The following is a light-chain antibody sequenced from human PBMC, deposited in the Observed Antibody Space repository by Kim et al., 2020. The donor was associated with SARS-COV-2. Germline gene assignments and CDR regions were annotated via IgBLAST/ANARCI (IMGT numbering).Light chain of an antibody. Sequence: SVTISCTGTSTDVGGYNYVTWYQHHPGKAPKLIIYAVSKRPSGVSDRFSGSKSGNTASLTISGLQAEDEADYYCCSYAGTNSSKVFGTGTKVTVL. V-gene: IGLV2-11*01. CDR2: AVS. CDR3: CSYAGTNSSKV. CDR1: STDVGGYNY. J-gene: IGLJ1*01.